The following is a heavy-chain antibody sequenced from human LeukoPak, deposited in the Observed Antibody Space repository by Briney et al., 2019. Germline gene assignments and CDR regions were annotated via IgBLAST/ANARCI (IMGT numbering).Heavy chain of an antibody. CDR2: INPSGGST. CDR3: ARGDPLITIFGVVTTPLDY. CDR1: GYTFTSYY. V-gene: IGHV1-46*01. J-gene: IGHJ4*02. Sequence: GASVKVSCKASGYTFTSYYMHWVRQAPGQGLEWMGIINPSGGSTSYAQKLQGRVTMTRDTSTSTVYMELSSLRSEDTAVYYCARGDPLITIFGVVTTPLDYWGQGTLVTVSS. D-gene: IGHD3-3*01.